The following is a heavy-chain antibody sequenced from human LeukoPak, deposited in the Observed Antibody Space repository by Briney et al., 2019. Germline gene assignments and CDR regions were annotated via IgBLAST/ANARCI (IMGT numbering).Heavy chain of an antibody. CDR3: ARDLGTAMGVDNWFDP. CDR2: ISSSGSTI. Sequence: PGGSLRLSCAASGFTFSSYEMNWVRQAPGKGLEWVSYISSSGSTIYYADSVKGRFTISRDNAKNSLYLQMNSRRAEDTAVYYCARDLGTAMGVDNWFDPWGQGTLVTVSS. D-gene: IGHD5-18*01. J-gene: IGHJ5*02. V-gene: IGHV3-48*03. CDR1: GFTFSSYE.